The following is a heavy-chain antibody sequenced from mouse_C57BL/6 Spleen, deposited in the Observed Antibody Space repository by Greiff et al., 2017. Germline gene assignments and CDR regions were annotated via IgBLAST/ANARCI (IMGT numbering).Heavy chain of an antibody. CDR2: IRSKSNNYAT. CDR3: VAYYYGSGFAY. Sequence: DVMLVESGGGLVQPKGSLKLSCAASGFSFNTYAMNWVRQAPGKGLEWVARIRSKSNNYATYYADSVKDRFTISRDDSESMLYLQMNNLKTEDTAMYYCVAYYYGSGFAYWGQGTLVTVSA. D-gene: IGHD1-1*01. V-gene: IGHV10-1*01. J-gene: IGHJ3*01. CDR1: GFSFNTYA.